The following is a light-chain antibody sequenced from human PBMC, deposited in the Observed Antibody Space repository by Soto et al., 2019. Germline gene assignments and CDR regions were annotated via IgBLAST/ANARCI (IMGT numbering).Light chain of an antibody. CDR2: VNT. J-gene: IGLJ1*01. CDR3: QSYDSSLSTYV. Sequence: QSVLTQPPSVSGAPGQGVTISCTGSSSNIGAGYDVHWYQQPPGTAPKLLIYVNTNRPSGVPDRFSGSKSGTSASLAITGLQAEDEADYYCQSYDSSLSTYVFGAGTKLTVL. V-gene: IGLV1-40*01. CDR1: SSNIGAGYD.